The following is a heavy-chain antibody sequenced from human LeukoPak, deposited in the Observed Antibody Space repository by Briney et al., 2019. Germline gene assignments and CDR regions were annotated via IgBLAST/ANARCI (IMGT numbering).Heavy chain of an antibody. J-gene: IGHJ4*02. CDR1: GFTFSSYA. CDR2: ISSSGAST. Sequence: TGGSLRLSCAASGFTFSSYAMSWDRQAPGKGLDWVSTISSSGASTWYADSVKGRFTISRDNSKNTLYLQMNSLRAEDTAVYYCAKVPNSGWIFDYWGQGTLVTVSS. D-gene: IGHD6-19*01. V-gene: IGHV3-23*01. CDR3: AKVPNSGWIFDY.